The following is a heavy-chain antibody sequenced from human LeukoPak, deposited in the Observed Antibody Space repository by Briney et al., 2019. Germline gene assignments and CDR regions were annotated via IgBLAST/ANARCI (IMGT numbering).Heavy chain of an antibody. Sequence: SETLSLTCTVSGASITSSYWAWIRQPPGRGLEWIGHIYNNGGAKYNPSLKSRISISLDTSKSQFSLTLTSVTAADTAVYFCARDFAYDSSDQWGQGTLVTVFS. CDR2: IYNNGGA. CDR1: GASITSSY. CDR3: ARDFAYDSSDQ. V-gene: IGHV4-59*01. D-gene: IGHD3-22*01. J-gene: IGHJ4*02.